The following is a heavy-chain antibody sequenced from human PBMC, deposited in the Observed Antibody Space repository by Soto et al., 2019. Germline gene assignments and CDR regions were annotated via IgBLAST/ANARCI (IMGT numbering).Heavy chain of an antibody. Sequence: LSLTCTVSGGSISSYYWSWIRQPPGKGLEWIGYIYFRGTTNYNPSLKSRVTMSADTSKNQFSLKLNSVTAADTAVYYCARMNYYDTSGYPFDYWGQGMMVTVSS. CDR3: ARMNYYDTSGYPFDY. CDR2: IYFRGTT. V-gene: IGHV4-59*01. J-gene: IGHJ4*02. CDR1: GGSISSYY. D-gene: IGHD3-22*01.